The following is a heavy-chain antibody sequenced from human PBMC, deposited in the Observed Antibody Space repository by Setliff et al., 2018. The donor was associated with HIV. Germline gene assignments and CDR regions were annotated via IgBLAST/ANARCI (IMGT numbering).Heavy chain of an antibody. CDR2: IHYSGNT. Sequence: PSETLSLTCTVSGGSISSHYWSWIRQHPGKGLEWIGYIHYSGNTYNNPPLNSRLSISVDTSKNKFSLKLSSLTAADTAVYYCARGGLGVVTSFDSWGPGTLVTVSS. CDR3: ARGGLGVVTSFDS. D-gene: IGHD3-3*01. V-gene: IGHV4-59*06. J-gene: IGHJ4*02. CDR1: GGSISSHY.